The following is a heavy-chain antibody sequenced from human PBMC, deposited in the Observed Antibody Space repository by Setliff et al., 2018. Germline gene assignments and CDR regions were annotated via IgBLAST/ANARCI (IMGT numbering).Heavy chain of an antibody. V-gene: IGHV4-39*07. CDR2: IYYRGDT. J-gene: IGHJ4*02. CDR1: GGSISSGGYY. CDR3: ARGGTYRYFDY. Sequence: PSETLSLTCTVSGGSISSGGYYWSWIRQHPGKGLEWIGRIYYRGDTYYNASLKSRLTLSVDTSKNQFSLKLSSVTAADTAVYYCARGGTYRYFDYWGQGTLVTVSS.